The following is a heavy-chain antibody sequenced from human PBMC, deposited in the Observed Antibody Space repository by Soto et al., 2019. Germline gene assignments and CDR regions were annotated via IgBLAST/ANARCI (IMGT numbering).Heavy chain of an antibody. CDR2: ISGSGGDT. V-gene: IGHV3-23*01. CDR1: GFTFSSYP. D-gene: IGHD1-1*01. CDR3: AKFGMATTKRSPPYYIDY. J-gene: IGHJ4*02. Sequence: SLRLSCAASGFTFSSYPMRWVRQAPGKGLEWVSGISGSGGDTAYADSVKGRFTISRDNSKNTLYLQMNSLRAEDTAIYYCAKFGMATTKRSPPYYIDYWGQGALVTVSS.